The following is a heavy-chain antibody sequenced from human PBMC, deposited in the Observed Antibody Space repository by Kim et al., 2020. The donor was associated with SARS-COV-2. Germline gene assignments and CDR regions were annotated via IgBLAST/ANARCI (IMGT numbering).Heavy chain of an antibody. J-gene: IGHJ3*02. D-gene: IGHD3-22*01. CDR3: AKERITMIVVVIRDAFDI. V-gene: IGHV3-23*01. Sequence: KVRFTMTRDNAKNTLYLQMNSLRAEDTAVYYCAKERITMIVVVIRDAFDIWGQGTMVTVSS.